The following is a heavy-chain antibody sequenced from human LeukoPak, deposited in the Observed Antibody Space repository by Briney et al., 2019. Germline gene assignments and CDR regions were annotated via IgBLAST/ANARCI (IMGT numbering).Heavy chain of an antibody. V-gene: IGHV4-61*02. D-gene: IGHD3-10*01. J-gene: IGHJ6*03. Sequence: PSQTLSLTCTVSGGSISSGSYYWSWIRQPAGKGLEWIGRIYTSGSTNYNPSLKSRVTISVDTSKNQFSLKLSSATAADTAVYYCARAYYGSGSYWRYYYYYMDVWGKGTTVTVSS. CDR3: ARAYYGSGSYWRYYYYYMDV. CDR2: IYTSGST. CDR1: GGSISSGSYY.